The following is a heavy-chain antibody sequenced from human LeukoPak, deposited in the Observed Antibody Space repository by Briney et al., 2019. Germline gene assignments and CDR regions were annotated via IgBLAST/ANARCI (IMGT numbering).Heavy chain of an antibody. D-gene: IGHD3-22*01. V-gene: IGHV4-4*09. CDR2: ISTSGST. Sequence: PSETLSLTCAVSAASISNYYWSWIRQAPGKGLEWIGYISTSGSTNYNPSLKSRVSISLDTSKSRFSLNLNFVTAADTAVYYCASPRSGYRYTFDYWGQGALVTVSS. CDR1: AASISNYY. J-gene: IGHJ4*02. CDR3: ASPRSGYRYTFDY.